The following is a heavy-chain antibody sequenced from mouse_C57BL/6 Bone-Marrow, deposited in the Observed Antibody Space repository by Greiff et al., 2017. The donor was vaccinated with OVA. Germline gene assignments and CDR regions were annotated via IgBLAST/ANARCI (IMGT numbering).Heavy chain of an antibody. D-gene: IGHD1-1*01. CDR1: GFSLTSYG. CDR3: AKAQIYYYGSLYYYAMDY. Sequence: VNVVESGPGLVAPSQSLSITCTVSGFSLTSYGVSWVRQPPGKGLEWLGVIWGDGSTNYHSALISRLSISKDNSKSQVFLKLNSLQTDDTATYYCAKAQIYYYGSLYYYAMDYWGQGTSVTVSS. V-gene: IGHV2-3*01. J-gene: IGHJ4*01. CDR2: IWGDGST.